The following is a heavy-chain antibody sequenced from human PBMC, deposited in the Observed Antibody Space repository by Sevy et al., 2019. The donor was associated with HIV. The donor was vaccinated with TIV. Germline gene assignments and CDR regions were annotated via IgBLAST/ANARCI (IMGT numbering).Heavy chain of an antibody. CDR1: GFTFSDYY. V-gene: IGHV3-11*06. CDR2: ISFSSNYT. Sequence: GGSLRLSCSASGFTFSDYYMNWIRQAPGKGLEWISYISFSSNYTMYADSVTGRFTISRDNAKNSLYLQMNSLRAEDTAVYYCARGLVGANLGTDYWGLGSLVTVSS. CDR3: ARGLVGANLGTDY. D-gene: IGHD1-26*01. J-gene: IGHJ4*02.